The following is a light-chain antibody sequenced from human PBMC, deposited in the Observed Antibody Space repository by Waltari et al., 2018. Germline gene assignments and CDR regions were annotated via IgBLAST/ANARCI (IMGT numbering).Light chain of an antibody. Sequence: DIVMTQSPLSLPVTPGESASISCRSSQSLLHSNGYNYLDWYLQKPGQSPQLLIYLGSNRASGVPDRFSGSGSGTDFTLKINRVEAEDVGVYYCMQALQTPVTFRQGTKVEIK. V-gene: IGKV2-28*01. CDR2: LGS. J-gene: IGKJ1*01. CDR1: QSLLHSNGYNY. CDR3: MQALQTPVT.